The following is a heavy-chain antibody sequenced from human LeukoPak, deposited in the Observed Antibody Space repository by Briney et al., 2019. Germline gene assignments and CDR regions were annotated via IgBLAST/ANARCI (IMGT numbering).Heavy chain of an antibody. CDR2: ISSSSSYI. D-gene: IGHD2-15*01. CDR1: GFTFSG. CDR3: ARDGLAAATLHWCFDL. J-gene: IGHJ2*01. V-gene: IGHV3-21*01. Sequence: GGSLRLSCAVSGFTFSGINWVRQAPGKGLEWVSSISSSSSYIYYADSVKGRFTISRDNARNSLYLQMNSLRAEDTAVYYCARDGLAAATLHWCFDLWGRGTLVTVSS.